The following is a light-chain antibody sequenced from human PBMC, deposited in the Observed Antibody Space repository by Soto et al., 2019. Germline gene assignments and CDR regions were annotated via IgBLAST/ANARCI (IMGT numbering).Light chain of an antibody. Sequence: EVVLTQSPGTLSLSPGESATLSCRASQSVISNFLAWYQQKPAQAPRLLIYDTSNRATGIPDSFSGSGSGTDFTLTISILDPEDCAVYYCQQNGAFPPAFGQGTKVENK. V-gene: IGKV3-20*01. CDR3: QQNGAFPPA. J-gene: IGKJ1*01. CDR2: DTS. CDR1: QSVISNF.